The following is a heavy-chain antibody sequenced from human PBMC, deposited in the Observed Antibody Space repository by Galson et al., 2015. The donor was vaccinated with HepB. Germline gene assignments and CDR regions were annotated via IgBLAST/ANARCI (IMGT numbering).Heavy chain of an antibody. Sequence: SLRLSCASSGFSFSNYAIHWVRRAPGKGLEWMAVISYDGSFRYYSDSVKGRFTVSRDPSRSILYLQMNSLRVDDTAVYYCAKGGPGRIPMMINRSLGFDPWGQGTLVIVSS. D-gene: IGHD3-22*01. V-gene: IGHV3-30*04. CDR2: ISYDGSFR. J-gene: IGHJ5*02. CDR1: GFSFSNYA. CDR3: AKGGPGRIPMMINRSLGFDP.